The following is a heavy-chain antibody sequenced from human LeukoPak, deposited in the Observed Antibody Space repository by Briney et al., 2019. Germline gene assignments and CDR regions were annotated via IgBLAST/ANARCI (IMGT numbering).Heavy chain of an antibody. V-gene: IGHV1-2*02. CDR3: AREVVEVRGVIHTTPFGY. CDR2: INPNSGGT. CDR1: AYTFTGYY. J-gene: IGHJ4*02. D-gene: IGHD3-10*01. Sequence: ASVKVSCKASAYTFTGYYMHWVRQAPGQGLEWMGWINPNSGGTNYAQKFQGRVTMTRDTSISTAYMELSRLRSDDTAVYYCAREVVEVRGVIHTTPFGYWGQGTLVTVSS.